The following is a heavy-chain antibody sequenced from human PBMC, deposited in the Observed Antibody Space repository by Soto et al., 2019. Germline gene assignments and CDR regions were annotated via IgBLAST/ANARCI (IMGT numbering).Heavy chain of an antibody. CDR2: INPSGGST. J-gene: IGHJ6*02. CDR3: ARMGDTSEYEDSSGYAPYGMDV. V-gene: IGHV1-46*03. CDR1: GYTFTSYY. D-gene: IGHD3-22*01. Sequence: VASVKVSCKASGYTFTSYYMHWVRQAPGQGLEWMGIINPSGGSTSYAQKFQGRVTMTRDTSTSTVYMELSSLRSEDTAVYYCARMGDTSEYEDSSGYAPYGMDVWGQGTTVTVSS.